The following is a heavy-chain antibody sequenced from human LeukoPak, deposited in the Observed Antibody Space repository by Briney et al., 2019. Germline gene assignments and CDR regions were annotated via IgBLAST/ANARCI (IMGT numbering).Heavy chain of an antibody. D-gene: IGHD3-3*01. Sequence: SETLSLTCSVPIDFITNYYWSWIRQPPGKGLEWIGFIYHSGNTNKNPFLTPRVTMSVDTSKTQITLTLSSVTAADTAVYYCARDRRYDFWSGYYPGGSGYFDYWGQGTLVTVSS. CDR2: IYHSGNT. V-gene: IGHV4-59*01. J-gene: IGHJ4*02. CDR1: IDFITNYY. CDR3: ARDRRYDFWSGYYPGGSGYFDY.